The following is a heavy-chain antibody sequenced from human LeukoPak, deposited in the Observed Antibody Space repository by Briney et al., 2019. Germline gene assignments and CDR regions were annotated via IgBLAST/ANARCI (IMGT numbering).Heavy chain of an antibody. CDR3: ARSIAALENDY. J-gene: IGHJ4*02. V-gene: IGHV4-59*01. Sequence: SETLSLTCTVSGCPISSYYWSWIRQPPGKGLEWIGYIYYSGSTNYNPSLKSRVTISVDTSKNQFSLKLSSVTAADTAVYYCARSIAALENDYWGQGTLVTVSS. CDR2: IYYSGST. CDR1: GCPISSYY. D-gene: IGHD6-6*01.